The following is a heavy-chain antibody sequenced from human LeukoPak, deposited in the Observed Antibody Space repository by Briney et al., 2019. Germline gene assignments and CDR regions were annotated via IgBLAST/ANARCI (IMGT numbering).Heavy chain of an antibody. Sequence: ASVKVSCKASGYTFTSYYMHWVRQAPGQGLEWMGMINPSGGSTSYAQKFQGRVTMTRDMSTSTVYMELSSLRSEDTAVYYCARDQLERGRIFDYWGQGTLVTVSS. CDR1: GYTFTSYY. D-gene: IGHD1-1*01. CDR3: ARDQLERGRIFDY. V-gene: IGHV1-46*01. CDR2: INPSGGST. J-gene: IGHJ4*02.